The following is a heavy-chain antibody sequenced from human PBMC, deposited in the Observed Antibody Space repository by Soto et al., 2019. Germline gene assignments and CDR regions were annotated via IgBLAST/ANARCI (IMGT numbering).Heavy chain of an antibody. Sequence: PGGSLRLSCAASGFTFSSSAMSWVRQAPGKGLEWVSAISDSGGITYYADSVKGLFTISRDNSKNTLYLQMNSLRAEDTAVYYCAKDRGGAYYDFWSGYYRLNYYGMDVWGQGTTVTVSS. CDR1: GFTFSSSA. V-gene: IGHV3-23*01. D-gene: IGHD3-3*01. CDR2: ISDSGGIT. J-gene: IGHJ6*02. CDR3: AKDRGGAYYDFWSGYYRLNYYGMDV.